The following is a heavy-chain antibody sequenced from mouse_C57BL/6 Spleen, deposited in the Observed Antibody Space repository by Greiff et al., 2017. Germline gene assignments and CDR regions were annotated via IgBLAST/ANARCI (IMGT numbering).Heavy chain of an antibody. CDR3: ARGTYDYLDY. J-gene: IGHJ2*01. CDR1: GYTFTDYY. Sequence: EVQLQQSGPELVKPGASVKISCKASGYTFTDYYMNWVKQSNGKSLEWIGDINPNNGGTSYNQKFKGKATLAVDKSSSTAYMELRSLTSEDSAVYYCARGTYDYLDYCGQGTTLTVSS. CDR2: INPNNGGT. V-gene: IGHV1-26*01. D-gene: IGHD2-3*01.